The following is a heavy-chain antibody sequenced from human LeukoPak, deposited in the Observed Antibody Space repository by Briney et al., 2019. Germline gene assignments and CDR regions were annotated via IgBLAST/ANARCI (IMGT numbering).Heavy chain of an antibody. CDR3: ARDTTYYDFWSGYSNFDY. D-gene: IGHD3-3*01. Sequence: GGSLRLSCAASGFTFSSYWMSWVRQAPGKGLEWVGNIKQDGSEKYYVDSVKGRFTISRDNAKNSLYLQMNSLRAEDTAVYYCARDTTYYDFWSGYSNFDYWGQGTLVTVSS. CDR2: IKQDGSEK. J-gene: IGHJ4*02. CDR1: GFTFSSYW. V-gene: IGHV3-7*01.